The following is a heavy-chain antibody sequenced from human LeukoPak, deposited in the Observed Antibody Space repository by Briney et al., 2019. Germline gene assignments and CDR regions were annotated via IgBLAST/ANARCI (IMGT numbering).Heavy chain of an antibody. V-gene: IGHV1-8*03. D-gene: IGHD1-14*01. CDR1: GYTFTSYD. CDR3: ARVRTISGFDP. CDR2: MNPNSGNT. J-gene: IGHJ5*02. Sequence: GSVKVSCKASGYTFTSYDINWVRQATGQGLEWMGWMNPNSGNTGYAQKFQGRVTITRNTSISTAYMELSSLRSEDTAVYYCARVRTISGFDPWGQGTLVTVSS.